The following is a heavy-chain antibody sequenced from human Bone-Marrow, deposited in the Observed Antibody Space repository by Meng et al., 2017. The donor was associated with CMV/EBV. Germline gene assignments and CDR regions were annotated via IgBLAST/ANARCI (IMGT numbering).Heavy chain of an antibody. CDR2: ISYDGRHQ. Sequence: GESLKISCAASGFTFSNYAMHWVRQAPGKGLEWVAVISYDGRHQYYADSVKGRFTISRDNSKSTLYVQMRSLRTEDTAVYYCARGQELGYCTNGVCYIDYWGQGTLVTVSS. V-gene: IGHV3-30*04. CDR1: GFTFSNYA. CDR3: ARGQELGYCTNGVCYIDY. J-gene: IGHJ4*02. D-gene: IGHD2-8*01.